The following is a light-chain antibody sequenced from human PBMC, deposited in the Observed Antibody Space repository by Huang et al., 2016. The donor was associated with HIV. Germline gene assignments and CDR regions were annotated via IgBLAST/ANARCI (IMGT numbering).Light chain of an antibody. V-gene: IGKV1-9*01. J-gene: IGKJ3*01. CDR1: HDINTY. CDR2: DAS. CDR3: QQLSAYPLS. Sequence: QLTQSPSSLSASIGDRVTIVCRASHDINTYLAWYQQKPGRAPKLLIYDASTLQTGVPSRFRGFGSGTAFSLTITSLQPDDFAVYYCQQLSAYPLSFGPGTTVD.